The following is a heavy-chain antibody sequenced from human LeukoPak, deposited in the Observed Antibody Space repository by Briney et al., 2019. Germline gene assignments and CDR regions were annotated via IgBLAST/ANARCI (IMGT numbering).Heavy chain of an antibody. CDR2: ISGSGGST. CDR1: GLLFSSYA. J-gene: IGHJ4*02. V-gene: IGHV3-23*01. D-gene: IGHD5-24*01. Sequence: GGSLRLSCAASGLLFSSYAMSWVRQAPGKGLEWVSAISGSGGSTYYADSVKGRFTISRDNSKNTLYLQMNSLRAEDTAVYCCAKFERWLQWNPFDYWGQGTLVTVSS. CDR3: AKFERWLQWNPFDY.